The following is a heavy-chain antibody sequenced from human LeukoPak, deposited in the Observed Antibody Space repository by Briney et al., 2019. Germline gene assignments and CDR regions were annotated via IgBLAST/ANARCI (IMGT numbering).Heavy chain of an antibody. Sequence: PGGSLRLSCAASGFTFSSYGMHWVRQAPGKGLEWVSYISSSGSTIYYADSVKGRFTISRDNAKNSLYLQMNSLRAEDTAVYYCARDPLSNYDFWSGFLDYWGQGTLVTVSS. CDR3: ARDPLSNYDFWSGFLDY. CDR1: GFTFSSYG. CDR2: ISSSGSTI. J-gene: IGHJ4*02. V-gene: IGHV3-48*04. D-gene: IGHD3-3*01.